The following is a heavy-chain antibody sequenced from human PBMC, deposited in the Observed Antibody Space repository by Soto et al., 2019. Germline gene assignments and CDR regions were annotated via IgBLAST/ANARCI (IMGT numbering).Heavy chain of an antibody. CDR3: ARGCSSTSCYEGLYYYYYYGMDV. V-gene: IGHV1-18*01. Sequence: RASVKVSCKASGYTFTSYGISWVRQAPGQGLEWMGWISAYNGNTNYAQKLQGRVTMTTDTSTSTAYMELRSLRSDDTAVYYCARGCSSTSCYEGLYYYYYYGMDVWGQGTTVTVSS. CDR1: GYTFTSYG. CDR2: ISAYNGNT. D-gene: IGHD2-2*01. J-gene: IGHJ6*02.